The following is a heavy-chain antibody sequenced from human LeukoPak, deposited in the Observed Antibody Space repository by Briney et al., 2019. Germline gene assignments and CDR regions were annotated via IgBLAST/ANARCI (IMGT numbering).Heavy chain of an antibody. V-gene: IGHV1-2*04. D-gene: IGHD4-17*01. J-gene: IGHJ4*02. Sequence: ASVKVSCKASGYTFTGYYMHWVRQAPGQGLEWMGWINPDSGGTNYAQKFQGWVTMTRDTSISTAYMELSRLRSDDTAVYYCARSSRYGDYLIDYWGQGTLVTVSS. CDR3: ARSSRYGDYLIDY. CDR2: INPDSGGT. CDR1: GYTFTGYY.